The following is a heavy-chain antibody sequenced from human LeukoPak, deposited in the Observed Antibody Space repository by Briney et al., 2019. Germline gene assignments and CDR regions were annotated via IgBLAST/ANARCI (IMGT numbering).Heavy chain of an antibody. J-gene: IGHJ6*02. CDR3: ARDVVVPAADYYYYYGMDV. CDR1: GFTFSSYS. Sequence: GGSLRLSCAASGFTFSSYSMNWVRQAPGKGLEWVSYISSSSSTIYYADSVKGRFTISRDNAKNSLYLQMNSQRDEDTAVYYCARDVVVPAADYYYYYGMDVWGQGTTVTVSS. D-gene: IGHD2-2*01. V-gene: IGHV3-48*02. CDR2: ISSSSSTI.